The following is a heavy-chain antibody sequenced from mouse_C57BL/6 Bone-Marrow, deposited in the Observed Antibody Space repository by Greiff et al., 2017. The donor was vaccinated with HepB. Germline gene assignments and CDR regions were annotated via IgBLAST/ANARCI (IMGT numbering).Heavy chain of an antibody. CDR3: ARDRGCPYFYGSSPAWFAY. D-gene: IGHD1-1*01. V-gene: IGHV5-4*01. CDR1: GFTFSSYA. J-gene: IGHJ3*01. Sequence: DVQLVEPGGGLVKPGGSLKLSCAASGFTFSSYAMSWVRQTPEKRLEWVATISDGGSYTYYPNNVKGRFTISRDNAKNKLYLQMSHLKSEDTAMYYCARDRGCPYFYGSSPAWFAYWGQGTLVTVSA. CDR2: ISDGGSYT.